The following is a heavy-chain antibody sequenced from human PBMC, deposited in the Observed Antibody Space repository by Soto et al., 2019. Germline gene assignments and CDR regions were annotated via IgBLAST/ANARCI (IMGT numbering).Heavy chain of an antibody. CDR1: GFIFDDYA. CDR2: INWNSGSI. D-gene: IGHD6-19*01. J-gene: IGHJ4*02. CDR3: ARFFGSGFDY. V-gene: IGHV3-9*01. Sequence: PGGSLRLSCAASGFIFDDYAMHWVRQVPGKGLEWVSGINWNSGSIGYADSVKGRFTISRDNAKTSLYLQMDSLRNEDTAVYYCARFFGSGFDYWGQGTLVTVSS.